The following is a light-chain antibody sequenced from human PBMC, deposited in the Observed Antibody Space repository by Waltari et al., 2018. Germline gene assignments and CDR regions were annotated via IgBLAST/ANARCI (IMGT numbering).Light chain of an antibody. CDR2: RNN. CDR1: RSNIGRNY. CDR3: AAWDDSLSGRV. J-gene: IGLJ3*02. Sequence: QSVLNQPPSASATPGQRVPISCFGSRSNIGRNYVPWYQQLPGTAPKRLIYRNNQRPSGVPDRFSGSKSGTSASLAISGLRSEDEADYYCAAWDDSLSGRVFGGGTKLTVL. V-gene: IGLV1-47*01.